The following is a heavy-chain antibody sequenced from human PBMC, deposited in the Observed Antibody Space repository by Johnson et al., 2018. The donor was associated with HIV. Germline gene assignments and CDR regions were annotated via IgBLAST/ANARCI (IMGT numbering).Heavy chain of an antibody. V-gene: IGHV3-9*01. CDR1: GFTFDDYA. J-gene: IGHJ3*02. D-gene: IGHD6-6*01. Sequence: VQLVESGGGLVQPGRSLRLSCAASGFTFDDYAMHWVRQPPGKGLEWVSGIGWDGGSTYYADSVKGRFTISRDNTNNLLYLQMNSLKAEDTAVYYCARDIKYSSSWSWGCAFDIWGQGTMVTVSS. CDR2: IGWDGGST. CDR3: ARDIKYSSSWSWGCAFDI.